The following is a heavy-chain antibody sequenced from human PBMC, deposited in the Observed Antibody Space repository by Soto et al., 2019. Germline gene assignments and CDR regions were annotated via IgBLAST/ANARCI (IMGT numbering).Heavy chain of an antibody. D-gene: IGHD2-15*01. Sequence: EVQLLESGGGLVQPGGSLRLSCATSGISFSSYAMNWVRQAPGKGLEWVSIISGSGGRTYYADSVKGRFTISRDNSKNTLYLQMNSLRVEDTAIYYCAKARGGNIVVVVADNWGQGTLVTVSS. CDR3: AKARGGNIVVVVADN. CDR2: ISGSGGRT. V-gene: IGHV3-23*01. CDR1: GISFSSYA. J-gene: IGHJ4*02.